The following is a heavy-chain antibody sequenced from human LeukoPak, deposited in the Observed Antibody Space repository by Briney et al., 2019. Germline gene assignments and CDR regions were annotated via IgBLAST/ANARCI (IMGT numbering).Heavy chain of an antibody. CDR1: GGSINSHY. Sequence: SETLSLTCTVSGGSINSHYWSWIRQPPGKGLEWIGYIYYSGSTNYHPSLKSRVTISVDTSKNQFSLKLSSVTAADTAVYYCARVTYDFWSGLTYYYYMDVWGKGTTVTVSS. CDR2: IYYSGST. V-gene: IGHV4-59*11. D-gene: IGHD3-3*01. CDR3: ARVTYDFWSGLTYYYYMDV. J-gene: IGHJ6*03.